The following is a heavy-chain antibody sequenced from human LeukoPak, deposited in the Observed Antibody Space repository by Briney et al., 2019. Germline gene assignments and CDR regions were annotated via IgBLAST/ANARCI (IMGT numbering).Heavy chain of an antibody. J-gene: IGHJ4*02. Sequence: SETLSLTCTVSGGSISSYYWSWIRQPPGKGLEWMGYIYYSGGTNYNPSLKSRVAISVDTPKNQFSLMLNSVTAADTAVYYCARFDTSGYYVDNWGQGTLVTVSS. CDR3: ARFDTSGYYVDN. CDR1: GGSISSYY. D-gene: IGHD3-22*01. V-gene: IGHV4-59*01. CDR2: IYYSGGT.